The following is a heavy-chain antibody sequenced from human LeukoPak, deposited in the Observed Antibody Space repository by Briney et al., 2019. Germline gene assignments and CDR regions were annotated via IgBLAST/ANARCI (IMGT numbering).Heavy chain of an antibody. CDR1: GGSISSSSYY. J-gene: IGHJ5*02. V-gene: IGHV4-39*01. D-gene: IGHD2-2*01. CDR2: IYYSGST. CDR3: ARRQSHCSSTSCYHNWFDP. Sequence: PSETLSLTCTVSGGSISSSSYYWGWIRQPPGKGLEWIGSIYYSGSTYYNPSLKSRVTISVDTSKNQFSLKLSSVTAADTAVYYCARRQSHCSSTSCYHNWFDPWGQGTLVTVSS.